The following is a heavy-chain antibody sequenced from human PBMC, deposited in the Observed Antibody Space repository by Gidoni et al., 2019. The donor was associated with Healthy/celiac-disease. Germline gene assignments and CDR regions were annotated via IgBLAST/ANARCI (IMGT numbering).Heavy chain of an antibody. D-gene: IGHD3-22*01. CDR2: ISSSSSYI. CDR3: ASLYYYDSSGYYYAFDI. Sequence: EVQLVEPGGGLVKPGGSLRLSCAASGFTFSSYSMNWVRQAPGKGLEGVSYISSSSSYIYYADSVKGRFTISRDNAKNSLYLQMNSLRAEDTAVYYCASLYYYDSSGYYYAFDIWGQGTMVTVSS. CDR1: GFTFSSYS. J-gene: IGHJ3*02. V-gene: IGHV3-21*01.